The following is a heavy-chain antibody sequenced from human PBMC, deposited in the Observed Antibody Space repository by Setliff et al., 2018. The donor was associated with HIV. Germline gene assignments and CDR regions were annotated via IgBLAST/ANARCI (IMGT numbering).Heavy chain of an antibody. J-gene: IGHJ3*02. CDR3: ARVVGYDGYQRFDI. Sequence: PSETLSLTCAVYGGSLSGQYWSGHYWSWIRQPPGKGLEWIGEITHSGSTNYNPSLKSRVTISVEMSKKQFSLKLSSVTAADTAVYYCARVVGYDGYQRFDIWGQGTMVTVSS. D-gene: IGHD5-12*01. CDR1: GGSLSGQYWSGHY. V-gene: IGHV4-34*01. CDR2: ITHSGST.